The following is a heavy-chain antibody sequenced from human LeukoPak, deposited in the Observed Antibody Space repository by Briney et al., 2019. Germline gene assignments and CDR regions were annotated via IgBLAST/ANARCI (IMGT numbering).Heavy chain of an antibody. J-gene: IGHJ3*02. CDR3: ARGYCSSTSCYNAFDI. D-gene: IGHD2-2*02. CDR1: GYSISSGYY. Sequence: SETLSLTCTVSGYSISSGYYWGWIRQPPGKGLEWIGSIYHSGSTYYNPSLKGRVTISVDTSKNQFSLKLSSVTAADTAVYYCARGYCSSTSCYNAFDIWGQGTMVTVSS. V-gene: IGHV4-38-2*02. CDR2: IYHSGST.